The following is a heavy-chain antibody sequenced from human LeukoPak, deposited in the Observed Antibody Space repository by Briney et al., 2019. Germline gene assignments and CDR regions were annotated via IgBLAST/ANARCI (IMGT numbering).Heavy chain of an antibody. J-gene: IGHJ4*02. D-gene: IGHD2-2*01. CDR2: ISYDGSNK. Sequence: GGTLRLSCAASGFTFSSYDMHWVRQAPGKGLEWVADISYDGSNKYYADSMKGRFTISRDNSKNTLYLQMNSLRAEDTAVYYCATTPKYCSSTSCFGYWGQGTLVTVSS. V-gene: IGHV3-30*03. CDR1: GFTFSSYD. CDR3: ATTPKYCSSTSCFGY.